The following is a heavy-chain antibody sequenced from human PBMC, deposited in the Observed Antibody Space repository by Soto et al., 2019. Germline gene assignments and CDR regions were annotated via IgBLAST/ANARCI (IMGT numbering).Heavy chain of an antibody. D-gene: IGHD2-21*02. Sequence: ASVKVSCKASGYTFTGYYMHWVRQAPGQGLEWMGWINPNSGGTNYAQKFQGWVTMTRDTSISTAYMELSRLRSDDTAVYYCARGVRPEAYCGGDCYSPLFDPWGQGTLVTVSS. CDR1: GYTFTGYY. CDR2: INPNSGGT. CDR3: ARGVRPEAYCGGDCYSPLFDP. J-gene: IGHJ5*02. V-gene: IGHV1-2*04.